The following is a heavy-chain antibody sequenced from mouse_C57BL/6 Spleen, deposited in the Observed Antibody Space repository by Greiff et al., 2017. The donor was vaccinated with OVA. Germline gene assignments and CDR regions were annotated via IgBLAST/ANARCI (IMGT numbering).Heavy chain of an antibody. CDR3: ARRAWYFDV. J-gene: IGHJ1*03. V-gene: IGHV1-18*01. Sequence: EVKLMESGPELVKPGASVKIPCKASGYTFTDYNMDWVKQSHGKSLEWIGDINPNNGGTIYNQKFKGKATLTVDKSSSTAYMELRSLTSEDTAVYYGARRAWYFDVWGTGTTVTVSS. CDR2: INPNNGGT. D-gene: IGHD3-3*01. CDR1: GYTFTDYN.